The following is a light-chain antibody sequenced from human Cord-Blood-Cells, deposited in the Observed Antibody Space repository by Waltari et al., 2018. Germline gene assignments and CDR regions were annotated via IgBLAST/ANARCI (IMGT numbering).Light chain of an antibody. CDR1: QSISSY. Sequence: DIQMTQSPSSLSASVGDRVTITCRASQSISSYLNWYQQEPGKAPKRLIYAASSLQSGVPSRFSGSGAGTDVTLTISSLQPEDVATYYCQQSYSTPFTFGPGTKVDI. J-gene: IGKJ3*01. V-gene: IGKV1-39*01. CDR2: AAS. CDR3: QQSYSTPFT.